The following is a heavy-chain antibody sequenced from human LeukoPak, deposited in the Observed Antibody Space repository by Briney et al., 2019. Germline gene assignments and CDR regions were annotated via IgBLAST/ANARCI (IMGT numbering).Heavy chain of an antibody. Sequence: SETLSLACAVYGGSFSGYYWSWIRQPPGKGLEWIGEINHSGSTNYNPSLKSRVTISVDTSKNQFSLKLSSVTAADTAVYYCARGIGFLEWLLSGFDYWGQGTLVTVSS. D-gene: IGHD3-3*02. CDR3: ARGIGFLEWLLSGFDY. CDR1: GGSFSGYY. V-gene: IGHV4-34*01. J-gene: IGHJ4*02. CDR2: INHSGST.